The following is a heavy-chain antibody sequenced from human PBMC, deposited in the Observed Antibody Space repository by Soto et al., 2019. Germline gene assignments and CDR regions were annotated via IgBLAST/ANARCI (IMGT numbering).Heavy chain of an antibody. CDR1: GYTFTSYG. D-gene: IGHD2-15*01. V-gene: IGHV1-18*01. J-gene: IGHJ4*02. Sequence: ASVKVSCKASGYTFTSYGISWVRQAPGQGLEWMGWISAYNGNTNYAQKLQGRVTMTTDTSTSTVYMELSSLRSEDTAVYYCARVDCSGGSCYGGYWGQGTLVTVSS. CDR3: ARVDCSGGSCYGGY. CDR2: ISAYNGNT.